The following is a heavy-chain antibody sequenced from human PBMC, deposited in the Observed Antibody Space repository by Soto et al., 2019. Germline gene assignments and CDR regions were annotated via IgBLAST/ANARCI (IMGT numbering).Heavy chain of an antibody. Sequence: GFLRISCAASGFTFSSYAMGWVRQAPGKGLEWVSAISGSGGSTYYADSVKGRFTISRDNSKNKLYLQMNSLRAEDTALDYCAKDRHSSGWPYYFYYWGQGTLVTVSS. CDR2: ISGSGGST. D-gene: IGHD6-19*01. CDR3: AKDRHSSGWPYYFYY. CDR1: GFTFSSYA. J-gene: IGHJ4*02. V-gene: IGHV3-23*01.